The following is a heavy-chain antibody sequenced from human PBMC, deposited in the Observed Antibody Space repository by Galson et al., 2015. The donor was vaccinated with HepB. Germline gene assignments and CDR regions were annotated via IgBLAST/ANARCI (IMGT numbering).Heavy chain of an antibody. D-gene: IGHD3-10*01. Sequence: SLRLSCAASGFTFISYAIHWVRQAPGKGLEYVSAISSNGGSTYYADSVKGRFTFSRDNSKNTLFLQMSSLRAEDTAVYYCVTMVRGVSAFDIWGQGTMVIVSS. CDR2: ISSNGGST. J-gene: IGHJ3*02. CDR3: VTMVRGVSAFDI. V-gene: IGHV3-64D*06. CDR1: GFTFISYA.